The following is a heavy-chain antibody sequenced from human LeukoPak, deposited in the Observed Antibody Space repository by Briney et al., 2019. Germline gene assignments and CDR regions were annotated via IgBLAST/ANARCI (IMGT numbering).Heavy chain of an antibody. D-gene: IGHD1-26*01. J-gene: IGHJ5*02. Sequence: PSEALSLTCALYGGSFSGYYWSWIRQPPGKGLEWIGETNHIGSTNYNPQLKSRVDISVDTSKNQFSLKLSSVTAADTAVYYCARLGTAVSGSSPNWFDPWGQGTLVTVSS. CDR2: TNHIGST. CDR3: ARLGTAVSGSSPNWFDP. CDR1: GGSFSGYY. V-gene: IGHV4-34*01.